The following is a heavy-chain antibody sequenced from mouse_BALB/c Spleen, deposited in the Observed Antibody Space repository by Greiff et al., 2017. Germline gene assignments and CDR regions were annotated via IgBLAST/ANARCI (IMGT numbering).Heavy chain of an antibody. J-gene: IGHJ4*01. CDR2: INPGSGGT. Sequence: VVRPGTSVKVSCKASGYAFTNYLIEWVKQRPGQGLEWIGVINPGSGGTNYNEKFKGKATLTADKSSSTAYMQLSSLTSDDSAVYFCARRYDGYPYYAMDYWGQGTSVTVSS. D-gene: IGHD2-3*01. CDR1: GYAFTNYL. V-gene: IGHV1-54*01. CDR3: ARRYDGYPYYAMDY.